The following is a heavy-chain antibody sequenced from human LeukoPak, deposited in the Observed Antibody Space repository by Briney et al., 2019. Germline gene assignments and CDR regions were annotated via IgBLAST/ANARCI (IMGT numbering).Heavy chain of an antibody. CDR2: ISYDGSDT. V-gene: IGHV3-30-3*01. Sequence: GGSLRLSCAASGITFINHAMDWVRQAPGKGLEWVAVISYDGSDTYYADSVKGRFTISRDNSKSTLYLQMNSLRVDDTAVYYCARNPGVGSSWYRLHYWGQGTLVTVSS. CDR1: GITFINHA. J-gene: IGHJ4*02. D-gene: IGHD6-13*01. CDR3: ARNPGVGSSWYRLHY.